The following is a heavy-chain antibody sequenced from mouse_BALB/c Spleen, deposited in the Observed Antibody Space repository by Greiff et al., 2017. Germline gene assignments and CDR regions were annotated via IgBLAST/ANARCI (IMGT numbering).Heavy chain of an antibody. Sequence: EVKLVESGGGLVQPGGSRKLSCAASGFTFSSFGMHWVRQAPEKGLEWVAYISSGSSTIYYADTVKGRFTISRDNPKNTLFLQMTSLRSEDTAMYYCARLAGTAFDYWGQGTTLTVSS. J-gene: IGHJ2*01. V-gene: IGHV5-17*02. CDR3: ARLAGTAFDY. CDR2: ISSGSSTI. CDR1: GFTFSSFG. D-gene: IGHD4-1*01.